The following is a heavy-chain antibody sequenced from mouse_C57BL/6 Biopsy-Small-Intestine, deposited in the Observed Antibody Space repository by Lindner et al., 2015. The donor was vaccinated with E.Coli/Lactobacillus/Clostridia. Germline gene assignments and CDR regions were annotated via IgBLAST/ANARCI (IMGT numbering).Heavy chain of an antibody. Sequence: VQLQESGAELVRPGASVKLSCTASGFNIKDYYMHWVKQRPEQGLEWIGRIDPEDGDTEYAPKFQGKATITADTSSNTAYLQLSSLTSEDTAVYYCAREGLSYFDVWGTGTTVTVSS. D-gene: IGHD1-3*01. CDR2: IDPEDGDT. V-gene: IGHV14-1*01. J-gene: IGHJ1*03. CDR3: AREGLSYFDV. CDR1: GFNIKDYY.